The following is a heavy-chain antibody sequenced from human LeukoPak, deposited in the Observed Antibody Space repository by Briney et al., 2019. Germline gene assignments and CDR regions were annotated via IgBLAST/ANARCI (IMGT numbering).Heavy chain of an antibody. Sequence: PGGSLRLSCAASGFTVNNNYMTWVRQAPGKGLEWIGYIYYSGSTNYNPSLKSRVTISVDTSKNQFSLKLSSVAAADTAVYYCARGRRSSGWLDYWGQGTLVTVSS. CDR2: IYYSGST. CDR3: ARGRRSSGWLDY. D-gene: IGHD6-19*01. J-gene: IGHJ4*02. V-gene: IGHV4-59*02. CDR1: GFTVNNNY.